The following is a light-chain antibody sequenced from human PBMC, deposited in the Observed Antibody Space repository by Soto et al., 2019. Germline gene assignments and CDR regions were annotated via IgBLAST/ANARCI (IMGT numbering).Light chain of an antibody. J-gene: IGLJ2*01. CDR3: QTWGTGIRV. V-gene: IGLV4-69*01. CDR1: SGHSSFA. Sequence: QLVLTQSPSASASLGASVKLTCTLSSGHSSFAIAWHQQQPEKGPRYLMKLNSDGSHSKGDGIPDRFSGSRSGAERYLTIARLQSEDEADYYWQTWGTGIRVFGGGTKLTVL. CDR2: LNSDGSH.